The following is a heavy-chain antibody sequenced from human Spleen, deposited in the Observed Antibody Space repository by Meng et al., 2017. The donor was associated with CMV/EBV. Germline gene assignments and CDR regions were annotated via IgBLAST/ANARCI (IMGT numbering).Heavy chain of an antibody. CDR1: GGSRSSGNYY. Sequence: QAQLEGSGPVLVQPSQTLSLTCTVPGGSRSSGNYYWSWIRKPPGKGLEWIGYIHHSGSAYYNPSLKSRVSISVDTSKNQFSLNLNSMTAADTAVYYCASFDHIPRRNYFDYWGQGTLVTVSS. V-gene: IGHV4-30-4*01. J-gene: IGHJ4*02. CDR3: ASFDHIPRRNYFDY. D-gene: IGHD2-21*01. CDR2: IHHSGSA.